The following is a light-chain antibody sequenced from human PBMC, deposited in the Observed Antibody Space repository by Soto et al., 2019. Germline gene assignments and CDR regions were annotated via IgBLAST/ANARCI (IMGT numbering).Light chain of an antibody. Sequence: QSVLTQPPSASGSHGQSVTISCTGTSSDVGGYNYVSWYQQHPGKAPKLMIYEVSKRPSGVPDRFSGSKSGNTASLTVSGLQAEDEADYYCSSYAGNKNVFGTGTKVTVL. CDR1: SSDVGGYNY. V-gene: IGLV2-8*01. J-gene: IGLJ1*01. CDR2: EVS. CDR3: SSYAGNKNV.